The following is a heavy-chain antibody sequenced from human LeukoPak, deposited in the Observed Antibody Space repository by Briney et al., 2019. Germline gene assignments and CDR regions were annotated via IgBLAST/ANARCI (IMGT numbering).Heavy chain of an antibody. Sequence: SVKVSCKASGGTFSSYTISWLRQAPGQGLEWMGRIIPILGIANYAQKFQGRVTITADKSTSTAYMELSSLRSEDTAVYYCARDRRLPGSGSYEFVYWGQGTLVTVSS. D-gene: IGHD3-10*01. V-gene: IGHV1-69*04. CDR3: ARDRRLPGSGSYEFVY. J-gene: IGHJ4*02. CDR1: GGTFSSYT. CDR2: IIPILGIA.